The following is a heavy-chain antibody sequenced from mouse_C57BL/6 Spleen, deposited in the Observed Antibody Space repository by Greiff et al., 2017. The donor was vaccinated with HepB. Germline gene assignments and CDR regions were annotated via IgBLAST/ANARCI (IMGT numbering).Heavy chain of an antibody. J-gene: IGHJ1*03. CDR3: AKETTVGDFDV. CDR1: GYTFTSYW. V-gene: IGHV1-53*01. D-gene: IGHD1-1*01. CDR2: INPSNGGT. Sequence: VQLQQPGPELVKPGASVKLSCKASGYTFTSYWMHWVKQGPGQGLEWIGNINPSNGGTNYNEKFKSKATLTVDKSSSPAYMQLSSLTSEDSAFYFCAKETTVGDFDVWGTGTTVTVA.